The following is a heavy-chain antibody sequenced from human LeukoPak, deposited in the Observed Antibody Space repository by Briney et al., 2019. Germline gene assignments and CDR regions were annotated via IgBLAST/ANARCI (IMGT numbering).Heavy chain of an antibody. Sequence: GGSLRLTCTVSGFTFRNYWMAWVRQAPGKGLEWVSNIRGDEGDKTSVDSVKGRFTISRDNAKKSLYLRMNSLRVEDTAVYYCARDVGGALDYWGQGTLVTVSS. CDR1: GFTFRNYW. CDR2: IRGDEGDK. V-gene: IGHV3-7*01. J-gene: IGHJ4*02. CDR3: ARDVGGALDY. D-gene: IGHD4-17*01.